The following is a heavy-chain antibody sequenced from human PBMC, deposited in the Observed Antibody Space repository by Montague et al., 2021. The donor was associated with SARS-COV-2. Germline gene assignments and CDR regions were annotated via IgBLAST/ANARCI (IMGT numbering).Heavy chain of an antibody. D-gene: IGHD3-9*01. V-gene: IGHV3-66*01. Sequence: SLRLSCAASGFTVSSNYMSWVRQAPGKGLEWVSVIYSGGSTYYADSVTGRFTISRGNSKNTLYLQMNSLRAEDTAVYYCARDRHWTNTYYDILTGYQYDYYGMDVWGQGTTVTVSS. J-gene: IGHJ6*02. CDR1: GFTVSSNY. CDR2: IYSGGST. CDR3: ARDRHWTNTYYDILTGYQYDYYGMDV.